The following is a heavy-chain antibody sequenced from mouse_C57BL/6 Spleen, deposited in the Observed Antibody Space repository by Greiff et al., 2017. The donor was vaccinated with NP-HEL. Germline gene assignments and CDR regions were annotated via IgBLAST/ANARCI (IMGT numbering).Heavy chain of an antibody. Sequence: QVQLQQPGAELVMPGASVKLSCKASGYTFTSYWMHWVKQWPGQGLEWIGEIDPSDSYTNYNQKFKGKSTLTVDKSSSTAYMQLSSLTSEDSAVYYCARFGLYAMDYWGQGTSVTVSS. CDR3: ARFGLYAMDY. CDR2: IDPSDSYT. J-gene: IGHJ4*01. CDR1: GYTFTSYW. V-gene: IGHV1-69*01.